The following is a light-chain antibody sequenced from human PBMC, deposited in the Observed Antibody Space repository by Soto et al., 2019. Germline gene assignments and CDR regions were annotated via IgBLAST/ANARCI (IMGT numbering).Light chain of an antibody. CDR1: QTIDSW. CDR2: KAS. Sequence: DIQMTQSPSTLSASVGDRVTITCRASQTIDSWLAGYQQRPGKPPNLLIYKASTLASGVPSRFSGSGSGTDFTLTISSLEPEDFAVYYCQQRSNWPWTFGQGTKVDI. V-gene: IGKV1-5*03. CDR3: QQRSNWPWT. J-gene: IGKJ1*01.